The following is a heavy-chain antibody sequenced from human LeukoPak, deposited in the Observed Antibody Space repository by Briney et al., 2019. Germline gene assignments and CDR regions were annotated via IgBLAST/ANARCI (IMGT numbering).Heavy chain of an antibody. Sequence: GESLQISCKGSGYSFTSYWISWVRQMPGKGLEWMGRIDPSDSYTNYSPSFQGQVTISADKSISTACLQWSSLKASDTAMYYCARLDAGGTYYDFWSGYSKTDNWFDPWGQGTLVTVSS. V-gene: IGHV5-10-1*04. CDR3: ARLDAGGTYYDFWSGYSKTDNWFDP. J-gene: IGHJ5*02. D-gene: IGHD3-3*01. CDR2: IDPSDSYT. CDR1: GYSFTSYW.